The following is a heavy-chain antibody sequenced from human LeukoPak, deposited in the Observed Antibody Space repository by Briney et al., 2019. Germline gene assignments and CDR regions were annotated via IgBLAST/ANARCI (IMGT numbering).Heavy chain of an antibody. D-gene: IGHD4-17*01. CDR2: INHSGST. V-gene: IGHV4-34*01. J-gene: IGHJ4*02. Sequence: SETLSLTCTVSGGSISSYYWSWIRQPPGKGLEWIGEINHSGSTNYNPSLKSRVTISVDTSKNQFSLKLSSVTAADTAVYYCARTTTTTAAYFDYWGQGTLVTVSS. CDR1: GGSISSYY. CDR3: ARTTTTTAAYFDY.